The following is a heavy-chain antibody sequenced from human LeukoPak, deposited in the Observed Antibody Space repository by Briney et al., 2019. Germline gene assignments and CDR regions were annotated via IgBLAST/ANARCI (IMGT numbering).Heavy chain of an antibody. CDR1: GDSISSNNW. J-gene: IGHJ3*02. CDR2: IYHSGST. D-gene: IGHD6-6*01. V-gene: IGHV4-4*02. CDR3: ARYRSLFVAFDI. Sequence: PSETLSLTCAVSGDSISSNNWWSWVRQPPGKGLEWIGEIYHSGSTNYNASLKSRVTISVDKSKNQISLKLSSVTAADTAVYYCARYRSLFVAFDIWGQGTMVTVSS.